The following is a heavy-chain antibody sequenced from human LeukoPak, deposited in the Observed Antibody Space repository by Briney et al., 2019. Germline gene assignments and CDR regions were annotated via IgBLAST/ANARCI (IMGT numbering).Heavy chain of an antibody. Sequence: GRSLRLSCAASGFTFSSYVMHWVRQAPGKGLEWVAFIRYDGSNKYYADSVKGRFTISRDNSKNTLYLQMNSLRAEDTAVYYCAKDPSSSVGHFDYWGQGTLVTVSS. CDR1: GFTFSSYV. J-gene: IGHJ4*02. CDR3: AKDPSSSVGHFDY. CDR2: IRYDGSNK. V-gene: IGHV3-30*02. D-gene: IGHD6-19*01.